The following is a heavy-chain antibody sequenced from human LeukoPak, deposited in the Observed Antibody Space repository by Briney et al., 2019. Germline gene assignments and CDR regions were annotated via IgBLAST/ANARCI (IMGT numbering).Heavy chain of an antibody. J-gene: IGHJ5*02. CDR2: VYFDGGT. CDR1: GGSVTSGTYH. CDR3: AGDHYYDGRGRFGP. D-gene: IGHD3-16*01. Sequence: KTSETLSLTCSVSGGSVTSGTYHWGWIRQPPGKGLEWIGSVYFDGGTHYKPSLQNRVTISVDTSKNQFSLRLSSVTAADTALYYCAGDHYYDGRGRFGPWGQGTLVTVSS. V-gene: IGHV4-39*07.